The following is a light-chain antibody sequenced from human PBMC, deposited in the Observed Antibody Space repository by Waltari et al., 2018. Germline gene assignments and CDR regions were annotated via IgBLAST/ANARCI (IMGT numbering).Light chain of an antibody. CDR3: QNYFTYPLT. CDR2: GAS. Sequence: EIVMTQSPATLSVSPGERATLSCRASQSVSSNLAWYQQKPGQAPRLLIYGASTRATGIPARFSGSGSGTEFTLTISSMQSEDFATYYCQNYFTYPLTFGQGTKVEIK. CDR1: QSVSSN. V-gene: IGKV3-15*01. J-gene: IGKJ1*01.